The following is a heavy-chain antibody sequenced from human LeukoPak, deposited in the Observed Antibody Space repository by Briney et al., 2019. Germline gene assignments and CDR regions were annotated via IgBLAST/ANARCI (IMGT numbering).Heavy chain of an antibody. CDR1: GFTFSSYS. Sequence: GGSLRLSCAASGFTFSSYSMNWVRQAPGKGLEWVSSISSSSSYIYYADSMKGRFTISRDNAKKSLYLQMNSLRVEDTAFYFCVKERSTTGYFQYWGQGTLVTVSS. D-gene: IGHD1-1*01. V-gene: IGHV3-21*04. CDR3: VKERSTTGYFQY. CDR2: ISSSSSYI. J-gene: IGHJ4*02.